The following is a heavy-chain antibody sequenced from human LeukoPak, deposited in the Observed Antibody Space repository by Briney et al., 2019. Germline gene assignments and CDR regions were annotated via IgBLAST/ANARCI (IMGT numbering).Heavy chain of an antibody. CDR3: ARVASSSWSIDY. Sequence: PSETLSLTCTVSGGSISNYYWSWIRQPAGKGLEWIGRIYTSGSTNYNPSLKSRATMSLDTSKNQFSLKLSSVTAADTAVYYCARVASSSWSIDYWGQGTLVTVSS. V-gene: IGHV4-4*07. CDR2: IYTSGST. CDR1: GGSISNYY. D-gene: IGHD6-13*01. J-gene: IGHJ4*02.